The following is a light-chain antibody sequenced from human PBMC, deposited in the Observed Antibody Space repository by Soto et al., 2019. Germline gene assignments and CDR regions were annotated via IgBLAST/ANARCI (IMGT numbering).Light chain of an antibody. CDR1: SSNIGKNY. CDR2: RNT. V-gene: IGLV1-47*01. Sequence: QSVLTQPHSASGTPGQRVTISCSGSSSNIGKNYVYWYQQLPGRAPKLLIYRNTQRPSGVPDQFSGSKSGTSASLAISGLRSEDEADYYCSVWDANLSAWVFGGGTKVTVL. J-gene: IGLJ3*02. CDR3: SVWDANLSAWV.